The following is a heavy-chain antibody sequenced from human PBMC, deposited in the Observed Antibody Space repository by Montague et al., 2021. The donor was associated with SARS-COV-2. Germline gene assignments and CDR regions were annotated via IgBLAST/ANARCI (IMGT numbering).Heavy chain of an antibody. V-gene: IGHV4-34*01. CDR2: INHSGST. Sequence: SETLSLTCAVYGSSFNDYFWTWIRQPPGKGLEWIGEINHSGSTNYNPSLKSRLTMSIDTSTNQFSLRLTSVTAADTAVFFCVREKAGGLRNVFDIWGQGTTVTVSS. CDR3: VREKAGGLRNVFDI. J-gene: IGHJ3*02. CDR1: GSSFNDYF.